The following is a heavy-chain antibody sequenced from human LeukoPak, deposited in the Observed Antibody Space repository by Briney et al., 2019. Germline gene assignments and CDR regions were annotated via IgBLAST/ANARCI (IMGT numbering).Heavy chain of an antibody. V-gene: IGHV4-4*02. CDR3: ARDVGARLPGY. Sequence: SGTLSLTCAVSGGSISSNNWWSWVRQPPGKGLEWIGELYHSGNTNYNPSLQSRVTISVDKSKNQFSLELTSVTAADTAIYYCARDVGARLPGYWGQGILVTVSS. CDR2: LYHSGNT. CDR1: GGSISSNNW. J-gene: IGHJ4*02. D-gene: IGHD6-6*01.